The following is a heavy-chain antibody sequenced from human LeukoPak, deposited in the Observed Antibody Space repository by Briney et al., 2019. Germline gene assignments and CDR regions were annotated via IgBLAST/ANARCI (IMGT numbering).Heavy chain of an antibody. CDR2: IIPIFGTA. V-gene: IGHV1-69*13. CDR3: ARGAGERDYYYYMDV. Sequence: GASVKVSCKASGGTFSSYAISWVRQAPGQGLEWMGGIIPIFGTANYAQKFQGRVTITADESTSTANMELSSLRSEDTAVYYCARGAGERDYYYYMDVWGKGTTVTVSS. D-gene: IGHD4-17*01. CDR1: GGTFSSYA. J-gene: IGHJ6*03.